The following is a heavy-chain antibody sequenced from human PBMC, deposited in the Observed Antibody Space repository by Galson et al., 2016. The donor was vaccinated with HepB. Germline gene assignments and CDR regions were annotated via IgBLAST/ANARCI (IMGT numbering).Heavy chain of an antibody. CDR3: AAGKAAAGSLVFDV. J-gene: IGHJ3*01. D-gene: IGHD6-13*01. V-gene: IGHV4-34*01. CDR2: TNHNGDT. CDR1: NGSFSEYY. Sequence: SETLSLTCAVYNGSFSEYYWTWIRQTPGNGLEWIGETNHNGDTKYSPSLRSRVSISVDTSKNPFPLNLNSANAADPAVYYCAAGKAAAGSLVFDVWGQGTLVTISS.